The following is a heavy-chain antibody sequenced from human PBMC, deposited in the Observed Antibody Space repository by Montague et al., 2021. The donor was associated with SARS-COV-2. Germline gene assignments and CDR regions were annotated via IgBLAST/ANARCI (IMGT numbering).Heavy chain of an antibody. J-gene: IGHJ3*02. CDR1: GFTFSSYA. Sequence: SLRLSCAASGFTFSSYAMSWVRQAPGKGLEWVSTVSGSTTNTFYSDSVXGRFTISRDNSKNTLYLQMNSLRVEDSAVYYCAKDHPVYDTSGYYHYGASDIWGQGTMVTVSS. V-gene: IGHV3-23*01. CDR3: AKDHPVYDTSGYYHYGASDI. D-gene: IGHD3-22*01. CDR2: VSGSTTNT.